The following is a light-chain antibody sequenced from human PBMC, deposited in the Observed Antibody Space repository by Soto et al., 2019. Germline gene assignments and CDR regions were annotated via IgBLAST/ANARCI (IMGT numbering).Light chain of an antibody. CDR2: EVT. J-gene: IGLJ3*02. Sequence: QSALTQPPSASGSPGRSVTISCTGTSSDVGGYDYVSWFQQHPGKAPKLLIYEVTKRPSGVPDRFSASKSGNTASLTVSGLPAADEADYYCSSFVAGNNYWVFGGGTKLTVL. CDR1: SSDVGGYDY. CDR3: SSFVAGNNYWV. V-gene: IGLV2-8*01.